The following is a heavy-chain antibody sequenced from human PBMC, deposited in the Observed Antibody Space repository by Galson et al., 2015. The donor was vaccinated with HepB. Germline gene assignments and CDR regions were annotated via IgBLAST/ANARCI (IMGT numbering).Heavy chain of an antibody. CDR3: AKGGALLWFGEPP. D-gene: IGHD3-10*01. CDR1: RFAFSNYA. J-gene: IGHJ5*02. CDR2: IGATGDRT. Sequence: SLRIACATSRFAFSNYALSWVRQAPGRGLEWVSVIGATGDRTNYAASVKGHFTISRDNSKNTLYLKMNTLGVEDTAVYYCAKGGALLWFGEPPWGQGTLVTVSP. V-gene: IGHV3-23*01.